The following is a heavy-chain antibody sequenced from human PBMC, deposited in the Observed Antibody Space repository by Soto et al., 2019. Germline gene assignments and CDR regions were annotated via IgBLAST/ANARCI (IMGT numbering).Heavy chain of an antibody. V-gene: IGHV5-10-1*01. J-gene: IGHJ3*02. CDR3: ARQAYYYDSSGYYLDAFEI. CDR2: IDPSDSCT. CDR1: GYSFTSYW. Sequence: PGESLKISCKGSGYSFTSYWISWVRQMPGKGLEWMGRIDPSDSCTNYSPSFQGHVTVSADKSISTAYLQWSSLKASDTAMYYCARQAYYYDSSGYYLDAFEIWGQGTMVTVSS. D-gene: IGHD3-22*01.